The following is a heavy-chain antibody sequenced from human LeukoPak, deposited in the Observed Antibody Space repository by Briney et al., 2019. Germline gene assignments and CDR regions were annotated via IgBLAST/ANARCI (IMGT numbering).Heavy chain of an antibody. CDR1: GFTFSSSG. V-gene: IGHV3-30*18. CDR2: ISYDGSQK. J-gene: IGHJ4*02. Sequence: GGSLRLSCAASGFTFSSSGMHWVRQAPGKGLEGVAIISYDGSQKYFADSVKGRFTISRDNSKNTLYLQMDSLRAEDTAVYYCAKDSTYYYASGSSYFYFDSWGQGTLVTVSS. D-gene: IGHD3-10*01. CDR3: AKDSTYYYASGSSYFYFDS.